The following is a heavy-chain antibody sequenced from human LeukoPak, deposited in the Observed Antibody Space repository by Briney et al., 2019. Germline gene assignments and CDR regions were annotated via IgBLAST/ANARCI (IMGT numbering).Heavy chain of an antibody. CDR3: ARDGYYDFWGNTEKNAFDV. CDR2: IYHTGNT. V-gene: IGHV4-38-2*02. Sequence: SETLSLTCTVTGYSISSNYYWSWIRKPPGKGLEWLGSIYHTGNTYYQSSLKSRVTLSVDTSKNQFSLKLTSVTGADTAVYFCARDGYYDFWGNTEKNAFDVWGQGATVTVS. J-gene: IGHJ3*01. D-gene: IGHD3/OR15-3a*01. CDR1: GYSISSNYY.